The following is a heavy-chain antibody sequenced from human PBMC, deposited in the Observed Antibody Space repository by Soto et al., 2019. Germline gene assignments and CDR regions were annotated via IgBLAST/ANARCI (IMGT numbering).Heavy chain of an antibody. CDR1: GFTSSSYA. CDR3: ARDLCTSTTCLPFYYYPAMDV. V-gene: IGHV3-30-3*01. CDR2: ISYDGSNK. D-gene: IGHD2-2*01. J-gene: IGHJ6*02. Sequence: QVQLVESGGGVVQPGRSLRLSCAATGFTSSSYAMHWVRQAPCKGLEWVAVISYDGSNKYYEDSVKGRFTISRDDSKNTLYMQMNSLRAEDAAVYYCARDLCTSTTCLPFYYYPAMDVWGQGTTVTVSS.